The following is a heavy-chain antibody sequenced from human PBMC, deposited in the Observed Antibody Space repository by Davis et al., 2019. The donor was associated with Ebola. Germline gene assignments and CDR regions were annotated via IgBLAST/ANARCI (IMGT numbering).Heavy chain of an antibody. CDR3: AKSGGNYYDSSGYYRVYYFDY. V-gene: IGHV3-23*01. D-gene: IGHD3-22*01. Sequence: SVKGRFTISRDNSKNTLYLQMNSLRAEDTAVYYCAKSGGNYYDSSGYYRVYYFDYWGQGTLVTVSS. J-gene: IGHJ4*02.